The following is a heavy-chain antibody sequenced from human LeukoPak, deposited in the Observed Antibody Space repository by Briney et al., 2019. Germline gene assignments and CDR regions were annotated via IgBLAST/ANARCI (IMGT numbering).Heavy chain of an antibody. D-gene: IGHD6-19*01. J-gene: IGHJ4*02. Sequence: GASVKVSCKASGYTFTGYYMHWVRQAPGQGLEWMGWINPNSGGTNYAQQFQGRVTMTRDTSISTAYMELSRLRSDDTAVYYCARAFTSLEWLAHQDYYFDYWGQGTLVTVSS. CDR1: GYTFTGYY. V-gene: IGHV1-2*02. CDR2: INPNSGGT. CDR3: ARAFTSLEWLAHQDYYFDY.